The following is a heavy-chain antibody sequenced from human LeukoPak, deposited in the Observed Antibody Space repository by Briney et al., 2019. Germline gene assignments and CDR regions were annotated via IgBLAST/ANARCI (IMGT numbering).Heavy chain of an antibody. V-gene: IGHV3-23*01. J-gene: IGHJ4*02. CDR2: VSDTEGST. D-gene: IGHD3-22*01. Sequence: GGSLRLSCAASGFTFSSYDMSWVRQAPGKGLEWVSSVSDTEGSTYYADSVKGRFAISRDNSKNTLYLQMNSLRAEDTAMYYCARRGLYYDSSAYSHYSFDYWGQGTLVTVSS. CDR1: GFTFSSYD. CDR3: ARRGLYYDSSAYSHYSFDY.